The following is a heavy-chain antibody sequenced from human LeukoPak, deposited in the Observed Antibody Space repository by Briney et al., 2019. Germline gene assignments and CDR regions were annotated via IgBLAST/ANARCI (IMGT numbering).Heavy chain of an antibody. CDR2: IIPIFGTA. CDR1: GGTFSSYA. Sequence: ASVKVSCKXSGGTFSSYAISWVRQAPGQGLEWMGGIIPIFGTANYAQKFQGRVTITADESTSTAYMELSSLRSEDTAVYYCARASSSEENWFDPWGQGTLVTVSS. V-gene: IGHV1-69*13. J-gene: IGHJ5*02. D-gene: IGHD6-6*01. CDR3: ARASSSEENWFDP.